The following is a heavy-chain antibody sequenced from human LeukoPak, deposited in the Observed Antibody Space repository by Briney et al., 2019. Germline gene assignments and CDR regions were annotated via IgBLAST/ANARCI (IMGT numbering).Heavy chain of an antibody. CDR3: AKIRVLNYYFDY. Sequence: GALRLSCAASGFTFSSYAMSWVRQAPGKGLEWVSAISGSGGSTYYADSVKGRFTISRDNSKNTLYLQMNSLRAEDTAVYYCAKIRVLNYYFDYWGQGTLVTVSS. D-gene: IGHD3/OR15-3a*01. CDR1: GFTFSSYA. J-gene: IGHJ4*02. V-gene: IGHV3-23*01. CDR2: ISGSGGST.